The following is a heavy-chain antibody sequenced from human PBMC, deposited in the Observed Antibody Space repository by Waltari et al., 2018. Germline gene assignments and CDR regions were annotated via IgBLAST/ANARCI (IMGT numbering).Heavy chain of an antibody. Sequence: QVQLQESGPGLVKPSQTLSLTCTVSGGSISSGDYYWSWISQPPGKGLEWIGYIYYSGSTYYNPSLKSRVTISVDTSKNQFSLKLSSVTAADTAVYYCARAYGSGSYYKFGYYYGMDVWGQGTTVTVSS. CDR1: GGSISSGDYY. D-gene: IGHD3-10*01. J-gene: IGHJ6*02. CDR3: ARAYGSGSYYKFGYYYGMDV. V-gene: IGHV4-30-4*08. CDR2: IYYSGST.